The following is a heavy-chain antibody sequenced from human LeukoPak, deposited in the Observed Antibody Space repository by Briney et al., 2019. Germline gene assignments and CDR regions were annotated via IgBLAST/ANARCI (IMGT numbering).Heavy chain of an antibody. CDR2: IYTSGST. Sequence: SETLSLTCTVSGGSISSYYWSWIRQPAGKGLEWIGRIYTSGSTNYNPSLKSRVTMPVDTSKNQFSLKLSSVTAADTAVYYCATAAYYYDSSGYYLIDYWGQGTLVTVSS. V-gene: IGHV4-4*07. CDR1: GGSISSYY. D-gene: IGHD3-22*01. CDR3: ATAAYYYDSSGYYLIDY. J-gene: IGHJ4*02.